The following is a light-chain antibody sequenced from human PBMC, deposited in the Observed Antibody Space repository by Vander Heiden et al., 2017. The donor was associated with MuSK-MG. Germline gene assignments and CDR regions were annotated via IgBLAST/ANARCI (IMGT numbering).Light chain of an antibody. Sequence: QSVLTQPPSVSGAPGQRLTISCPGSSSNIGAGYDVHWYQQLPGTAPNLLIFGNSNRPSGVPDRFSGSKSGTSASLTITGLQAEDEADYYCQSYDSSLSGYVFGTGTKVTVL. CDR2: GNS. V-gene: IGLV1-40*01. CDR3: QSYDSSLSGYV. J-gene: IGLJ1*01. CDR1: SSNIGAGYD.